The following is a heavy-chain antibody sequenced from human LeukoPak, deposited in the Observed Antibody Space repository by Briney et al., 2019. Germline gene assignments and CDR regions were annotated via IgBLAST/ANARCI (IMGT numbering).Heavy chain of an antibody. V-gene: IGHV1-2*02. CDR3: ARGRDKTTSPAIDY. J-gene: IGHJ4*02. CDR2: ISPKSGDT. D-gene: IGHD2-2*01. Sequence: ASVKVSCKASGYTFSGYYMHWVRQAPGQGHEWMGWISPKSGDTNYAQNFQGRVTMTRDTSISTAYMELSRLTSDDTAVYYCARGRDKTTSPAIDYWGQGTLVTVSS. CDR1: GYTFSGYY.